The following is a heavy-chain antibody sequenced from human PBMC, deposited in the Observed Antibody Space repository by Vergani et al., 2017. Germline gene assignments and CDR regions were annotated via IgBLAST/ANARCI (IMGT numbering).Heavy chain of an antibody. Sequence: QVQLQQWGAGLLKPSETLSLTCAVYGGSFSGYYWSWIRQPPGKGLEWIGEINHSGSTNYNPSLKSRVTISVDTSKNQFALKLSSVTAADTAVYYWARVWVVVVPAALQPGANWFDPWGQGTLVTVSS. V-gene: IGHV4-34*01. CDR1: GGSFSGYY. J-gene: IGHJ5*02. CDR2: INHSGST. CDR3: ARVWVVVVPAALQPGANWFDP. D-gene: IGHD2-2*02.